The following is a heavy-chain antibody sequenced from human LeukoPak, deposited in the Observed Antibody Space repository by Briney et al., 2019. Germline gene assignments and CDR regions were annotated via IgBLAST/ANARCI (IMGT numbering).Heavy chain of an antibody. J-gene: IGHJ5*02. CDR1: GGTFSSYA. Sequence: SVKVSCKASGGTFSSYAISWVRQAPEQGLEWMGGIIPIFGTANYAQKFQGRVTITADESTSTAYMELSSLRSEDTAVYYCARVVPAAIGGFWFDPWGQGTLVTVSS. V-gene: IGHV1-69*01. CDR3: ARVVPAAIGGFWFDP. D-gene: IGHD2-2*01. CDR2: IIPIFGTA.